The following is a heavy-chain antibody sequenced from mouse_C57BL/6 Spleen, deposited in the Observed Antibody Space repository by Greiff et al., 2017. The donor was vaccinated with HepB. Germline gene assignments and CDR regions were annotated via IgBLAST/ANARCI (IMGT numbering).Heavy chain of an antibody. Sequence: VQLQQPGAELVMPGASVKLSCKASGYTFTSYWMHWVKQRPGQGLEWIGEIDPSDSYTNYNQKFKGKSTLTVDKSSSTAYMQLSSLTSEDYAVYYCARYGSSPFDYWGQGTTLTVSS. D-gene: IGHD1-1*01. CDR1: GYTFTSYW. CDR3: ARYGSSPFDY. CDR2: IDPSDSYT. V-gene: IGHV1-69*01. J-gene: IGHJ2*01.